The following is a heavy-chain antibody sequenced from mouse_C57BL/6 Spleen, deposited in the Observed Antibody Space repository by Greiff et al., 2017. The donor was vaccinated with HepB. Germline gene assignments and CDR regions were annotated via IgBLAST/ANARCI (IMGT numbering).Heavy chain of an antibody. D-gene: IGHD1-1*01. V-gene: IGHV1-82*01. CDR3: ARGVITTVVEGDY. J-gene: IGHJ2*01. Sequence: VQLQESGPELVKPGASVKISCKASGYAFSSSWMNWVKQRPGKGLEWIGRIYPGDGDTNYNGKFKGKATLTADKSSSTAYMQLSSLTSEDSAVYFCARGVITTVVEGDYWGQGTTLTVSS. CDR2: IYPGDGDT. CDR1: GYAFSSSW.